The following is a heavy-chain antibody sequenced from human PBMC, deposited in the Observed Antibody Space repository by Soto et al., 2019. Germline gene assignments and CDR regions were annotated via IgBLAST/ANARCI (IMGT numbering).Heavy chain of an antibody. CDR2: INGRSNYI. CDR1: GFTFSTYT. D-gene: IGHD1-26*01. CDR3: VREDGIVGANSAFDY. Sequence: EVQVVESGGDLVKPGGSLRLSCASSGFTFSTYTMNWVRQAPGKGLEWVSSINGRSNYIYYADSVKGRFTISRDNAKNSLYLQMDRLRAEDTALYYCVREDGIVGANSAFDYWGLGALVTVSS. V-gene: IGHV3-21*01. J-gene: IGHJ4*02.